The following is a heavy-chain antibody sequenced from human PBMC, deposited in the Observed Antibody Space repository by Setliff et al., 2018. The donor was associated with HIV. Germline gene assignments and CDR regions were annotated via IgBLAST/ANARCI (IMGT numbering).Heavy chain of an antibody. Sequence: PSETLSLTCTVSGDSIGFSGYFWSWIRQHPGKGLEWIGYIYYSGSTFYNPSLKSRVTISVDTSKKQFSLKLSSVIAADTAVYYCARHHNTMVRGVAYFQHWGQGTLVTVSS. V-gene: IGHV4-31*03. CDR3: ARHHNTMVRGVAYFQH. D-gene: IGHD3-10*01. CDR1: GDSIGFSGYF. CDR2: IYYSGST. J-gene: IGHJ1*01.